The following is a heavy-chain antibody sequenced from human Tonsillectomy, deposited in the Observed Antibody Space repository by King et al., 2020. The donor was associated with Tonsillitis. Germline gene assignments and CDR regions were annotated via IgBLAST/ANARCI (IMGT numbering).Heavy chain of an antibody. CDR2: IYTSGST. V-gene: IGHV4-4*07. Sequence: VQLQESGPGLVKPSETLSLTCTVSGGSISSYYWSWIRQPAGKGLEWIGRIYTSGSTNYNPSLKSRVTMSVDTSKNQFSLKLSSVTAADTAVYYCARVGGYCSSTSCYKGYYYYGMDVWGQGTTVTVSS. CDR1: GGSISSYY. D-gene: IGHD2-2*02. J-gene: IGHJ6*02. CDR3: ARVGGYCSSTSCYKGYYYYGMDV.